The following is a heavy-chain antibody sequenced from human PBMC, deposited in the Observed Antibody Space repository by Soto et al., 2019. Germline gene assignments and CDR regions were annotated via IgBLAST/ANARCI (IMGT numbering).Heavy chain of an antibody. V-gene: IGHV4-59*01. CDR2: ISYSGST. D-gene: IGHD2-8*01. Sequence: KPSETLSLTCIVSDGSISGYYWSWIRQPPGKGLEWIGYISYSGSTNYNPSLKSRVTISVDTSKNQISLKLSSVTAADTAVYYCAGGQFIGVGTNILMRSPFSMDVWGQGTTVTVSS. CDR3: AGGQFIGVGTNILMRSPFSMDV. J-gene: IGHJ6*02. CDR1: DGSISGYY.